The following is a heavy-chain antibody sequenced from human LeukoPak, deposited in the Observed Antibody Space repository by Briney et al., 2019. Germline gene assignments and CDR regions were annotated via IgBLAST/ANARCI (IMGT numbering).Heavy chain of an antibody. J-gene: IGHJ4*02. D-gene: IGHD2-8*02. Sequence: PGGSLRLSCAASGFTFSNAWMSWVRQAPGKGLEWVGRIKSKTDGGTTDYAAPVKGRFTISRDNSKNTLYPQMNSLRAEDTAVYYCARLYWGSGFDYWGQGTLVTVSS. CDR1: GFTFSNAW. V-gene: IGHV3-15*01. CDR3: ARLYWGSGFDY. CDR2: IKSKTDGGTT.